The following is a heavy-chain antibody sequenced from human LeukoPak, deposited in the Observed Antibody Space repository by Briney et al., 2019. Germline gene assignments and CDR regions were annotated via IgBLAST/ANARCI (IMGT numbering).Heavy chain of an antibody. CDR2: IKLDGSEK. V-gene: IGHV3-7*03. Sequence: GGSLRLSCVASGFTFGKYWMSWVRQAPGKGLEWVANIKLDGSEKNYVDSVKGRFTISRDNTKNSLYLQMNSLRAEDTAIYYCATLHFYAMGVWGQGTTVTVSS. CDR3: ATLHFYAMGV. J-gene: IGHJ6*02. CDR1: GFTFGKYW.